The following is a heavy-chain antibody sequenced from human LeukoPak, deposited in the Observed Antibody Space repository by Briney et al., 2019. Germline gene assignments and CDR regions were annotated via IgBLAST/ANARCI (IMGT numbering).Heavy chain of an antibody. CDR2: IDYSGST. D-gene: IGHD3-16*01. CDR3: ARHRRGEPIDS. Sequence: SETLSLTCTVSDGSISSSSSSSFWGWIRQPPGKGLEWIGSIDYSGSTYYNPSLKSRVAISADTSTNQFSLKLNSVTAADTAVYCCARHRRGEPIDSWGQGTLVTVSS. J-gene: IGHJ4*02. V-gene: IGHV4-39*01. CDR1: DGSISSSSSSSF.